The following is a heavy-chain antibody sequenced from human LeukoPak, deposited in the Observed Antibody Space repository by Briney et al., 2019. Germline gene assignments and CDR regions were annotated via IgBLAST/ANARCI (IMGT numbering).Heavy chain of an antibody. Sequence: GGSLRLSCAASGFTVSANDMSWVRQAPGKGLEWVSLIYAGGSSSAFYADSVKGRFTASRHDSKNTLDLQMNGLRADDTAVYYCLRQGVGDPPRWGQGALVTVSS. V-gene: IGHV3-53*04. D-gene: IGHD3-16*01. CDR2: IYAGGSSSA. CDR3: LRQGVGDPPR. J-gene: IGHJ4*02. CDR1: GFTVSAND.